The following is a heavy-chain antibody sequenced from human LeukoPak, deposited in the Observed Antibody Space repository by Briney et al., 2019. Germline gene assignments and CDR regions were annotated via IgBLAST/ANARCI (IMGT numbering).Heavy chain of an antibody. V-gene: IGHV3-73*01. J-gene: IGHJ3*01. Sequence: PGGSLKLSCAASGFTFSGSAIHWVRQASGKGLGWVGRIGSKANSYATPYAASVKGRFTISGDDSKNTAYLQMNSLQTEDTAVYYCTRRGDDYNYEAFDFWGQGTMVTVSS. D-gene: IGHD5-24*01. CDR1: GFTFSGSA. CDR3: TRRGDDYNYEAFDF. CDR2: IGSKANSYAT.